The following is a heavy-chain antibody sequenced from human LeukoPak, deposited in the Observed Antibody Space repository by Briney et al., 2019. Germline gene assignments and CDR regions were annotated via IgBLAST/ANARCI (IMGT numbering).Heavy chain of an antibody. D-gene: IGHD3-22*01. V-gene: IGHV1-2*06. Sequence: VASVKVSCKASGYTFTGHYMHWVRQAPGQGLEWMGRINPNSGGTNYAQQFQGRVTMPRDTSISTAYMELSRLRSDDTAVYYCARTMIVPLPGDAFDIWGQGTMVTVSS. CDR3: ARTMIVPLPGDAFDI. CDR1: GYTFTGHY. CDR2: INPNSGGT. J-gene: IGHJ3*02.